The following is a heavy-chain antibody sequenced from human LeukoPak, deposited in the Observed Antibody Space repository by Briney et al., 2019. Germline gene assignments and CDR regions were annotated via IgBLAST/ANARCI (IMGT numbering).Heavy chain of an antibody. Sequence: GGSLRLSCAASGFTFSSYSMNWVRQAPGKGLEWVSSISSSSSYIYYADSVKGRFTISRDNAKNSLYLQMNSLRAEDTAVYYCARSAGAYCSSTSCYPDAFDIWGQGTMVTVSS. CDR1: GFTFSSYS. CDR2: ISSSSSYI. CDR3: ARSAGAYCSSTSCYPDAFDI. J-gene: IGHJ3*02. V-gene: IGHV3-21*01. D-gene: IGHD2-2*01.